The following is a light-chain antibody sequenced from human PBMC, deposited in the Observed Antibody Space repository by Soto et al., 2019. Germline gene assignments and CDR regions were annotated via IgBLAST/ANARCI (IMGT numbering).Light chain of an antibody. CDR3: QHYNTYSPGT. V-gene: IGKV1-5*01. Sequence: DIQMTQTPATLSAFAGDRVTVTCRASQSVSSWVAWYQEKPGRGPKLLIYDASTWQSGVPSRFIGSGSGTEFTLTITSLQPDEFATYYCQHYNTYSPGTFGQGTMVEVK. J-gene: IGKJ1*01. CDR2: DAS. CDR1: QSVSSW.